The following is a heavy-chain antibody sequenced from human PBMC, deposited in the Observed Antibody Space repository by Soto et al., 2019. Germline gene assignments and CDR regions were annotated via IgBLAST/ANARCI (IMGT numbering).Heavy chain of an antibody. CDR3: AREDSIIIPAVSDF. CDR2: ISKSDYT. D-gene: IGHD2-2*01. CDR1: GFAFNNYG. V-gene: IGHV3-21*01. J-gene: IGHJ4*02. Sequence: PWGSLRLSCTVSGFAFNNYGINWVRQAPGKGLEWVSSISKSDYTYYSDSVKGRFAISRDNAKSSASLQMNTLRVEDTAVYYCAREDSIIIPAVSDFWGQGTLVTVSS.